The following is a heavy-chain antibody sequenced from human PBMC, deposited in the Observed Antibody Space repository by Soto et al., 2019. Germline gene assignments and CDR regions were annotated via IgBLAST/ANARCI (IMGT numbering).Heavy chain of an antibody. V-gene: IGHV3-33*01. Sequence: PGGSLRLSGAASGFTFSSYGMHWVRQAPGKGLEWVAVIWYDGSNKYYADSVKGRFTISRDNSKNTLYLQMNSLRAEDTAVYYCARDPGGIAVAGTVSYYFDYWGQGTLVTVSS. CDR3: ARDPGGIAVAGTVSYYFDY. J-gene: IGHJ4*02. CDR2: IWYDGSNK. CDR1: GFTFSSYG. D-gene: IGHD6-19*01.